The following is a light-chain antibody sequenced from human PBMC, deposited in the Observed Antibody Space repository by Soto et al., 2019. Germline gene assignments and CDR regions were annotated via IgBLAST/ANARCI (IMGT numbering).Light chain of an antibody. Sequence: QSVLTQPPSASATPGQRVTVSCSGGSSNIGRNAVNWYQQFPGTAPKLLIYSDNQRWSGVPDRFSASKSGTSASLAISGLQSEDEAEYYCAAWDDSLNSVLFGGGTKLTVL. CDR3: AAWDDSLNSVL. V-gene: IGLV1-44*01. CDR1: SSNIGRNA. CDR2: SDN. J-gene: IGLJ2*01.